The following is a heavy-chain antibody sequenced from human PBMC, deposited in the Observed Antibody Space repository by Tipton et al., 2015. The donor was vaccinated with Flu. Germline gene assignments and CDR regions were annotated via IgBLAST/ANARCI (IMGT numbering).Heavy chain of an antibody. CDR3: VRDGGAYKLDS. CDR2: ISPSGSTR. V-gene: IGHV3-48*03. Sequence: VQSGGSLRLSCAASGFSFSSYEMNWVRQAPGKGLEWVSFISPSGSTRYYADSVRGRFTISEDNSKNTVFLQMNSLRPDDTALYYCVRDGGAYKLDSWGQGTLVTVSS. J-gene: IGHJ5*01. D-gene: IGHD1-14*01. CDR1: GFSFSSYE.